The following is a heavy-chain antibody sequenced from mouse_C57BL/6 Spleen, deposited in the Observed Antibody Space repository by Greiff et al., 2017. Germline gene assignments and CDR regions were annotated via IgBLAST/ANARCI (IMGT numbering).Heavy chain of an antibody. D-gene: IGHD2-4*01. Sequence: VQLQQSGAALVKPGASVKISCKASGYAFSSYWMNWVKQRPGKGLGWIGQIYPGDGDTNYNGKFKGKATLTADKSSSTAYMQLSSLTSEDSAVYFCAVYYDYPYYAMDYWGQGTSGTVSS. CDR2: IYPGDGDT. CDR1: GYAFSSYW. J-gene: IGHJ4*01. V-gene: IGHV1-80*01. CDR3: AVYYDYPYYAMDY.